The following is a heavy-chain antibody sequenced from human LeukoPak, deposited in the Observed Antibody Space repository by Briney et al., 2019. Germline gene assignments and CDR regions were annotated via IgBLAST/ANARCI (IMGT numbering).Heavy chain of an antibody. CDR1: GGSISSGDYY. CDR2: IYYSGST. CDR3: ARVEATVVTPWVDY. D-gene: IGHD4-23*01. V-gene: IGHV4-30-4*01. J-gene: IGHJ4*02. Sequence: SETLSLTCTVSGGSISSGDYYWSWIRQPPGKGLEWIGYIYYSGSTYYNPSLKSQITISLDTSKNQFSLKLISVTAADTAVYYCARVEATVVTPWVDYWGQGTLVTVSS.